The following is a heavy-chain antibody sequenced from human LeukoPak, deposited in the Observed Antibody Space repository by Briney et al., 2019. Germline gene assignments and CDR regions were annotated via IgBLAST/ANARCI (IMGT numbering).Heavy chain of an antibody. CDR2: FDPEDGET. CDR3: ATLAYGPNDY. D-gene: IGHD4-17*01. Sequence: ASVKVSCKVSGYTLTELSMHWVRQAPRKGLEWMGGFDPEDGETIYAQKFQGRVTMTEDTSADTAYMELSSLRSEDTAVYYCATLAYGPNDYWGQGTLVTVSS. V-gene: IGHV1-24*01. J-gene: IGHJ4*02. CDR1: GYTLTELS.